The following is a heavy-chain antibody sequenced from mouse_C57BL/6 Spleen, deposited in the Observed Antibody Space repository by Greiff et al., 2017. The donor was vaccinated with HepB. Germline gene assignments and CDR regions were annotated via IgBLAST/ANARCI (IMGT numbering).Heavy chain of an antibody. Sequence: VQLKQSGAELVRPGASVKLSCTASGFNIKDDYMHWVKQRPEQGLEWIGWIDPENGDTEYASKFQGKATITADTSSNTAYLQLSSLTSEDTAVYYCTPITTVVPYWYFDVWGTGTTVTVSS. CDR1: GFNIKDDY. CDR2: IDPENGDT. D-gene: IGHD1-1*01. CDR3: TPITTVVPYWYFDV. J-gene: IGHJ1*03. V-gene: IGHV14-4*01.